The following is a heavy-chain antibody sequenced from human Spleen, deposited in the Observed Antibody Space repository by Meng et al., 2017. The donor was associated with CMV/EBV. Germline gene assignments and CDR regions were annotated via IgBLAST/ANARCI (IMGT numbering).Heavy chain of an antibody. V-gene: IGHV3-7*01. CDR2: IKHDGTEK. Sequence: GGSLRLSCVGSGYTFSDYWMSWVRRAPGTGLEWVATIKHDGTEKYHVDSAKGRFTISRDNAKNSLYLQMNSLRADDSAVYYCATRGQAPANWGRGTLVTVSS. J-gene: IGHJ4*02. CDR1: GYTFSDYW. CDR3: ATRGQAPAN.